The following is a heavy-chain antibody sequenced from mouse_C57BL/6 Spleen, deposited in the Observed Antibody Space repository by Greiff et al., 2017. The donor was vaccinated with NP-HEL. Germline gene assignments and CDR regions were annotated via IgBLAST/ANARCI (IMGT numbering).Heavy chain of an antibody. CDR2: FHPYNDDT. Sequence: VQLQQSGAELVKPGASVKMSCKASGYTFTTYPIEWMKQNHGKSLEWIGNFHPYNDDTKYNEKFKGKATLTVEKSSSTVYLELSRLTSDDSAVYYCAIIYYGYGYAMDYWGQGTSVTVSS. CDR1: GYTFTTYP. J-gene: IGHJ4*01. CDR3: AIIYYGYGYAMDY. V-gene: IGHV1-47*01. D-gene: IGHD2-2*01.